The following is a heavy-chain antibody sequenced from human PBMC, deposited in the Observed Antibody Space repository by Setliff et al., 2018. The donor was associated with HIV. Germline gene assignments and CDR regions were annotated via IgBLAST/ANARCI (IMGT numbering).Heavy chain of an antibody. V-gene: IGHV4-39*01. J-gene: IGHJ4*02. D-gene: IGHD1-26*01. Sequence: SETLSLTCTVSGDSIISSRNFWGWIRQPPGKGLEWIGNIHFSGRTYYNPSLKSRVTMSVDTSKHQFSLNLNSVTAADTAVYFCATSEWELIDFDYWGQGTLVTVSS. CDR3: ATSEWELIDFDY. CDR1: GDSIISSRNF. CDR2: IHFSGRT.